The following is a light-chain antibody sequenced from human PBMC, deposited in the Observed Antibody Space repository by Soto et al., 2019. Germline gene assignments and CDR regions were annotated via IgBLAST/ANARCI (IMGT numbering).Light chain of an antibody. CDR1: QSVLYRSNNKNY. J-gene: IGKJ1*01. CDR3: QQYYNIPWT. CDR2: WAS. V-gene: IGKV4-1*01. Sequence: DIVLTQFPDSLAVSPGERATINCKSSQSVLYRSNNKNYLAWYQQKPGQHPKLLIYWASTRESGVPDRFSGSGSGTDFTLTISSLQAEDVAIYYCQQYYNIPWTFGQGSKVEIK.